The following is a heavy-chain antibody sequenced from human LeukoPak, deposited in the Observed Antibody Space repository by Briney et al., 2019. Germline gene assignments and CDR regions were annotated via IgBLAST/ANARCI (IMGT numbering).Heavy chain of an antibody. CDR3: AGSFDY. CDR1: GSTFSDYW. CDR2: INSDGSTT. J-gene: IGHJ4*02. V-gene: IGHV3-74*01. Sequence: GRSLRLSCAASGSTFSDYWMDWVHQAPGKGLVWVSHINSDGSTTNYADSVKGRFTISRDNAKNTLYLQMNSLRAEDTAVYYCAGSFDYWGQGTLVTVSS.